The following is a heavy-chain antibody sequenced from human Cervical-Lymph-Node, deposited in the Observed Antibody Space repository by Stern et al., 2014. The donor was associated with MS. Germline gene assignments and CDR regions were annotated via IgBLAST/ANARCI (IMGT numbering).Heavy chain of an antibody. V-gene: IGHV1-46*01. CDR1: GYTFTSYY. J-gene: IGHJ4*02. D-gene: IGHD3-22*01. CDR3: HYYDSSGSHY. CDR2: INPSGGST. Sequence: VQLVQSGAEVKKPGASVKVSCKASGYTFTSYYMHWVRQAPGQGLEWMGIINPSGGSTSCAQKFQGRVTMTRDTSTSTVYMELSSLRSEDTAVYYCHYYDSSGSHYWGQGTLVTVSS.